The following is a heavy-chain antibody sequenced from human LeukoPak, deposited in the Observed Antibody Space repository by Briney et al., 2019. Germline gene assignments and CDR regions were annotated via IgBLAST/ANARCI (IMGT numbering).Heavy chain of an antibody. CDR3: ARAYGSGTYSAY. V-gene: IGHV3-21*01. CDR1: GFTFSTYT. J-gene: IGHJ4*02. D-gene: IGHD3-10*01. Sequence: GGSLRLSCAASGFTFSTYTMKWVRQAPGKGLQWVSSISSSSYIYYADSVKGRFTISRDNAKNSLYLQMNSLRAEDTAVYYCARAYGSGTYSAYWGQGTLVTVSS. CDR2: ISSSSYI.